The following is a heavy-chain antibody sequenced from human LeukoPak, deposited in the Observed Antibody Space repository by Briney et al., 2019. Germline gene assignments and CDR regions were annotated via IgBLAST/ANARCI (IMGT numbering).Heavy chain of an antibody. D-gene: IGHD2-2*01. Sequence: GASVKVSCKASGYTFTSYYMHWVRQAPGQGLDWMGGIIPIFGTANYAQKFQGRVTITADESTSTAYMEVRSLRSEDTAVYYCARSPYCSSTSCYRWFDPWGQGTLVTVSS. CDR3: ARSPYCSSTSCYRWFDP. J-gene: IGHJ5*02. V-gene: IGHV1-69*13. CDR2: IIPIFGTA. CDR1: GYTFTSYY.